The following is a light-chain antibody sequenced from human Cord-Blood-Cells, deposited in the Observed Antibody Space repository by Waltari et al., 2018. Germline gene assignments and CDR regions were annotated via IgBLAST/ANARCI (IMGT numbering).Light chain of an antibody. Sequence: QSVLTQPPSVSAAPGQKVTISCSGSRSNIGNNYVSWYQQLPGTAPKLRIYDNNKRPSGSPDRFSGSKSGTSATLGITGLQTGDEADYYCGAWDSSLSAGVFGGGTKLTVL. V-gene: IGLV1-51*01. J-gene: IGLJ3*02. CDR3: GAWDSSLSAGV. CDR2: DNN. CDR1: RSNIGNNY.